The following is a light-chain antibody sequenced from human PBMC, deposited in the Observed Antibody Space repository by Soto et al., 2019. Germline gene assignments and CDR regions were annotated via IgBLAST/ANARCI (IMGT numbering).Light chain of an antibody. CDR3: STCASSRTVV. CDR2: YVS. J-gene: IGLJ2*01. V-gene: IGLV2-14*01. Sequence: QSALTQPASGAGSPGQAITISCTGTSSDFGCYNYVSWYLKHPGKAPKLMVYYVSNRPSGVSNRFSGSKSGNTASLTISERQAVDVADYYFSTCASSRTVVVGAGSKFTV. CDR1: SSDFGCYNY.